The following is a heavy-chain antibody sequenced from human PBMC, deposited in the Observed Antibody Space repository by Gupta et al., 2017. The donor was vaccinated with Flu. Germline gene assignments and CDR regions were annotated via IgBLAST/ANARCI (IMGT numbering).Heavy chain of an antibody. J-gene: IGHJ5*02. CDR3: ARVGLAAAEGFDP. V-gene: IGHV1-2*06. CDR1: GYTCTGYE. Sequence: ASGYTCTGYEMHWGRQAPGQGLEWMGRINPNSGGTNDAQKFQGRVTMTRDTSISTAYMELSRLRSDDTAVYYCARVGLAAAEGFDPWGQGTLVTVSS. CDR2: INPNSGGT. D-gene: IGHD6-13*01.